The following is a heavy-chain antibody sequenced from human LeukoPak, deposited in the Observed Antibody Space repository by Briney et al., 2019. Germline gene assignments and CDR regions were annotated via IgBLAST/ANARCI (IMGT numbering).Heavy chain of an antibody. CDR1: GFTFSSYG. CDR2: IKQDGSEK. J-gene: IGHJ4*02. D-gene: IGHD6-19*01. V-gene: IGHV3-7*01. Sequence: GGSLRLSCAASGFTFSSYGMHWVRQAPGKGLEWVANIKQDGSEKYYVDSVKGRFTISRDNAKNSLYLQMNSLRAEDTAVYYCARDGTGYSSGWYNVAYFDYWGQGTLVTVSS. CDR3: ARDGTGYSSGWYNVAYFDY.